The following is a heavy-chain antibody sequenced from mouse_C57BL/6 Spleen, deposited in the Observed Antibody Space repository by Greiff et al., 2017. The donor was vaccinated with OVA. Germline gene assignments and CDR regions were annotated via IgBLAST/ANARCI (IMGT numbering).Heavy chain of an antibody. CDR2: IYPGSGNT. Sequence: VKLMESGAELVRPGASVKLSCKASSYTFTDYYINWVKQRPGQGLEWIARIYPGSGNTYYNEKFKGKATLTAEKSSSTAYMQLSSLTSEDSAVYFCARGNHYFDYWGQGTTLTVSS. CDR3: ARGNHYFDY. J-gene: IGHJ2*01. D-gene: IGHD2-1*01. V-gene: IGHV1-76*01. CDR1: SYTFTDYY.